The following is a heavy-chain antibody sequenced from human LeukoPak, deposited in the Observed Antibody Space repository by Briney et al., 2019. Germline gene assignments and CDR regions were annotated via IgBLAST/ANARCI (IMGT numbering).Heavy chain of an antibody. J-gene: IGHJ4*02. Sequence: PGGSLRLSCAASGFTFSSYAMNWVRQAPGEGLEWVSSISDSSTYIYYADSVKGRFTISRDNAKNSLYLQLNSLRAEDTAVCYCVTVGYCSSTSCYTDFDYWGQGTLVTVSS. V-gene: IGHV3-21*01. CDR2: ISDSSTYI. D-gene: IGHD2-2*02. CDR1: GFTFSSYA. CDR3: VTVGYCSSTSCYTDFDY.